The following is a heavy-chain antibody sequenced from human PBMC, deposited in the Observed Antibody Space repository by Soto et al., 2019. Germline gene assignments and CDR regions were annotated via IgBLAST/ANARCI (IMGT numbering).Heavy chain of an antibody. J-gene: IGHJ4*02. Sequence: QVQLVQSGVEVKKPGASVKVSCKASGYTFTSYAMHWVRQAPGQRLEWMGWINAGNGNTKYSQKFQGRVTITRDTSASTAYMELSSLRSEDTAVYYCARGYCSGGSCYRGLDYFDYWGQGTLVTVSS. CDR3: ARGYCSGGSCYRGLDYFDY. D-gene: IGHD2-15*01. V-gene: IGHV1-3*01. CDR2: INAGNGNT. CDR1: GYTFTSYA.